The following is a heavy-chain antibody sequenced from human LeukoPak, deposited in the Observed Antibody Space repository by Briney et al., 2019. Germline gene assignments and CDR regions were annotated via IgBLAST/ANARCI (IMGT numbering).Heavy chain of an antibody. CDR3: ARGTEYYFDY. CDR2: INPNSGGT. D-gene: IGHD1-1*01. V-gene: IGHV1-2*06. CDR1: GYTFTGYY. Sequence: ASVKVSCKASGYTFTGYYMHWVRQAPGQGLEWMGRINPNSGGTNYAQKFQGRVTMTRDTSISTAYMDLTRLRSDVTAVYYCARGTEYYFDYWGQGTLVTVSS. J-gene: IGHJ4*02.